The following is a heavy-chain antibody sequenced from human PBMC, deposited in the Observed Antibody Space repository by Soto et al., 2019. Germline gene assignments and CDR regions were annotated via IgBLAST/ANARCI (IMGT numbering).Heavy chain of an antibody. D-gene: IGHD3-22*01. V-gene: IGHV1-69*06. CDR1: GGTFSSYA. CDR2: IIPIFGTA. Sequence: QVQLVQSGAEVKKPGSSVKFSCKASGGTFSSYAISWVRQAPGQGLEWMGGIIPIFGTANYAQKFQGRVTITADKSTSTADMELSSLRSEDTAVYYCAYSYDSSGYYWHFQHWGQGTLVTVSS. CDR3: AYSYDSSGYYWHFQH. J-gene: IGHJ1*01.